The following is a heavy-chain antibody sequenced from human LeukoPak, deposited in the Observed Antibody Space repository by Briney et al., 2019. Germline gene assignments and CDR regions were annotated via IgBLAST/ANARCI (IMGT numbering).Heavy chain of an antibody. D-gene: IGHD3-22*01. CDR1: GFTLSSYA. CDR3: AKVRVVAPLARDAFDI. CDR2: ISGSGGST. V-gene: IGHV3-23*01. J-gene: IGHJ3*02. Sequence: GGSLRLSCAASGFTLSSYAMSWVRQAPGKGLEWVSAISGSGGSTYYADSVKGRFTISRDNSKNTLYLQMNSLRAEDTAVYYCAKVRVVAPLARDAFDIWGQGTMVTVSS.